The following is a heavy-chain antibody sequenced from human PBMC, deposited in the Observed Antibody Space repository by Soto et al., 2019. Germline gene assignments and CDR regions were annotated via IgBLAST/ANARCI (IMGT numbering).Heavy chain of an antibody. V-gene: IGHV1-18*01. CDR1: GYTFTSYG. J-gene: IGHJ4*02. Sequence: QVQLVQSGAEVKKPGASVKLSCKASGYTFTSYGISWVRQAPGQGLEWMGWISAYNGNTNYAQKLQSRVTVTTDTATSTARMELRSLRSDDPAVYYCAREPRYYGSGMNFDYWGQGTLVTVSS. CDR3: AREPRYYGSGMNFDY. CDR2: ISAYNGNT. D-gene: IGHD3-10*01.